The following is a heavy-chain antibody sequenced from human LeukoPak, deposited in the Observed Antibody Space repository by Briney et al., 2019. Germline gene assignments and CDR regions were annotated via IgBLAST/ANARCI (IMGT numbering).Heavy chain of an antibody. J-gene: IGHJ4*02. CDR1: GGSISSSSYY. D-gene: IGHD6-13*01. CDR3: ERRSSSWYYFDY. CDR2: IYYSGST. Sequence: SETLSLTCTVSGGSISSSSYYWGWIRQPPGKGLEWIGSIYYSGSTYYNPSLKSRVTISVDTSKNQFSLKLSSVTAADTAVYYCERRSSSWYYFDYWGQGTLVTVSS. V-gene: IGHV4-39*01.